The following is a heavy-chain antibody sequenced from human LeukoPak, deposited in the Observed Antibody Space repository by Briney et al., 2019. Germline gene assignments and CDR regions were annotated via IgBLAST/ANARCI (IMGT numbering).Heavy chain of an antibody. D-gene: IGHD3-3*01. J-gene: IGHJ4*02. CDR1: GGSFSGYY. CDR3: ATLKGDYYDFWSGYHQFDY. V-gene: IGHV4-34*01. Sequence: SETLSLTCAVYGGSFSGYYWSWIRQPPGKGLEWIGEINHSGSTNYNPSLKSRVTISVDTSKNQFSLKLSSVTAADTAVYYCATLKGDYYDFWSGYHQFDYWGQGTLVTVSS. CDR2: INHSGST.